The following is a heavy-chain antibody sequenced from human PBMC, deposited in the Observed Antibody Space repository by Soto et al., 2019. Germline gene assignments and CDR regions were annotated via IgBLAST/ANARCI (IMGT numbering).Heavy chain of an antibody. V-gene: IGHV1-8*01. J-gene: IGHJ4*02. Sequence: ASVKVSCKASGYTFTSYDINWVRQATGQGLEWMGWMNPNSGNTGYAQKFQGRVTMTRNTSISTAYVELSSLRSEDTAVYYCARGSGSGTPELFDYWGQGTLVTVSS. D-gene: IGHD3-10*01. CDR1: GYTFTSYD. CDR2: MNPNSGNT. CDR3: ARGSGSGTPELFDY.